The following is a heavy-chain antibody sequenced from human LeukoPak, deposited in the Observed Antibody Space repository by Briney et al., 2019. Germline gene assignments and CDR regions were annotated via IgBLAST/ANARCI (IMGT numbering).Heavy chain of an antibody. V-gene: IGHV3-15*01. J-gene: IGHJ4*02. Sequence: KTGGSLRLSCAVSRFAFSNAWMSWVRQAPGKGLEWVGRIKSKTDGGTTDYAAPVTGRFTISRDDSKNTLYLQMNSLRAEDTAVYYCAREEWSGRYYAGYFDSWGQGTLVTVSS. CDR1: RFAFSNAW. D-gene: IGHD1-26*01. CDR2: IKSKTDGGTT. CDR3: AREEWSGRYYAGYFDS.